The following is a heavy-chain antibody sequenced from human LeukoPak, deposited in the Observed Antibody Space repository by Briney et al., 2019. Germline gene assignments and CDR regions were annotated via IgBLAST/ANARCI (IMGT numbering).Heavy chain of an antibody. CDR2: ISRSGSTP. CDR1: GFTFSAYD. V-gene: IGHV3-23*01. J-gene: IGHJ6*02. D-gene: IGHD4-17*01. Sequence: PGGSLRLSCAGSGFTFSAYDLSWVRQAQGQGLEWVAAISRSGSTPYYTASVKGRFTISRDNSKNTLYLQMNSLRAEDTAVYYCAREWKGTTVTTPLVNYGMDVWGQGTTVTVSS. CDR3: AREWKGTTVTTPLVNYGMDV.